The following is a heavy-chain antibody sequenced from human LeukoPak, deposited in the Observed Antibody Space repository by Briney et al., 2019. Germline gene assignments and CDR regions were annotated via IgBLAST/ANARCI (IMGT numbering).Heavy chain of an antibody. CDR1: GGTFRSYA. CDR3: AIFQGTYGDNENDY. V-gene: IGHV1-69*13. Sequence: SVKVSCKASGGTFRSYAITWVRQAPGKGLEWMGGIIPMINTPKYAQKFQGRVSITADESTSTGYMEVGSLRSEDTAVYYCAIFQGTYGDNENDYWGQGTLVTVSS. J-gene: IGHJ4*02. D-gene: IGHD4-17*01. CDR2: IIPMINTP.